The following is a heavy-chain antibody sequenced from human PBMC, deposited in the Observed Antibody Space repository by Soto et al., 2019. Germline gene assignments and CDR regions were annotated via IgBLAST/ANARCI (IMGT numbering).Heavy chain of an antibody. Sequence: EVQLVESGGGLVKPGGSLRLSCAASGFTFNNAWMNWVRQAPGKGLEWVGRIQSKTDGGTTDYAAPVKGRFTISSDESRNTVYLQMTSLKSEDTAVYYCTPDKDWGQGTLVTVSS. CDR3: TPDKD. CDR1: GFTFNNAW. V-gene: IGHV3-15*07. J-gene: IGHJ4*02. CDR2: IQSKTDGGTT.